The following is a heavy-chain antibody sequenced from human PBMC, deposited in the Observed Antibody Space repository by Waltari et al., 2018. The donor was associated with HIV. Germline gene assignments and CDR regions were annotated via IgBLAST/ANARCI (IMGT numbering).Heavy chain of an antibody. CDR2: MYSGGST. CDR3: ARDRGSSPNDAFDI. J-gene: IGHJ3*02. Sequence: EVQLVESGGGLIQPGGSLRLSCAVSGFSVSRNYMSWVRQAPGKGLEWVSVMYSGGSTYYSDSAKGRFTISRDESKNTLYLQMNSLRAEDTAVYYCARDRGSSPNDAFDIWGQGT. D-gene: IGHD6-6*01. CDR1: GFSVSRNY. V-gene: IGHV3-53*01.